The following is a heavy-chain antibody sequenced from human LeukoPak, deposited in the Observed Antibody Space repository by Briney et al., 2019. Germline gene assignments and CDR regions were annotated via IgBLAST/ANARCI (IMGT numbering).Heavy chain of an antibody. D-gene: IGHD6-19*01. CDR1: RGSISSYY. CDR3: AGGSGWYSYYFDY. CDR2: IYYSGST. J-gene: IGHJ4*02. V-gene: IGHV4-59*01. Sequence: SETLSLTCTVSRGSISSYYWSWIRQPPGKGLEWIGYIYYSGSTNYNPSLKSRVAISVDTSKNQFSLKLSSVTAADTAVYYCAGGSGWYSYYFDYWGQGTLVTVSS.